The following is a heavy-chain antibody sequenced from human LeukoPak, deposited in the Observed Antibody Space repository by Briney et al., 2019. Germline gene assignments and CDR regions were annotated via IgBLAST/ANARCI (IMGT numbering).Heavy chain of an antibody. CDR3: ARDRGYSTFDY. CDR2: MKEDGGEI. D-gene: IGHD4-23*01. V-gene: IGHV3-7*01. CDR1: AFTFSSNW. J-gene: IGHJ4*02. Sequence: PGGSLTLSCEASAFTFSSNWMSWVRQAAGEGLEWVANMKEDGGEINYVDSVKGRFTISRDNAKNSLFLQMNSLRVEDTAVYYCARDRGYSTFDYWGQETLVTVSS.